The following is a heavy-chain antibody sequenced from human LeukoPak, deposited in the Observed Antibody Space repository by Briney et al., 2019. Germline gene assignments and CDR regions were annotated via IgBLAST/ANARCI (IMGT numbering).Heavy chain of an antibody. Sequence: SETLSLTCTVSDGSISSYYWSWSRQPAGKGLGWIGRIYTSGKTNYNPSLQSRVTMSVDTSKNQFSLKMTSMTAADTALYYCAREVNSSTWRPLDFWGQGPPVTVSS. CDR1: DGSISSYY. D-gene: IGHD6-13*01. J-gene: IGHJ4*02. CDR2: IYTSGKT. CDR3: AREVNSSTWRPLDF. V-gene: IGHV4-4*07.